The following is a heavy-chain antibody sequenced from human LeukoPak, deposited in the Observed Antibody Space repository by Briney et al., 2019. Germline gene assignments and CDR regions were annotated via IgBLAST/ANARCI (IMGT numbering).Heavy chain of an antibody. CDR3: ARDSMVRGVIITRFFDY. Sequence: GGSLRLSCAASGFTFSSYSVNWVRQAPGKGLEWVSSISSSSSYIYYADSVKGRFTISRDNAKNSLYLQMNSLRAEDTAVYYCARDSMVRGVIITRFFDYWGQGTLVTVSS. V-gene: IGHV3-21*01. CDR1: GFTFSSYS. J-gene: IGHJ4*02. CDR2: ISSSSSYI. D-gene: IGHD3-10*01.